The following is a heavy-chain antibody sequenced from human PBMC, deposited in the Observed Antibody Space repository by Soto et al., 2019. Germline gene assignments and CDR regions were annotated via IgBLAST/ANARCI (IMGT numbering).Heavy chain of an antibody. CDR3: RSSTSCYDESCVDV. V-gene: IGHV4-38-2*01. CDR1: GYSISSGNY. D-gene: IGHD2-2*01. J-gene: IGHJ6*02. CDR2: LYHIGST. Sequence: KNSETLSLTCAFSGYSISSGNYWAWIRQPPGRGLEWIGSLYHIGSTHYNTSLKSRVTISVDTSKNHFSLELSSVTAADTAIYYCRSSTSCYDESCVDVWGQGTMVTVSS.